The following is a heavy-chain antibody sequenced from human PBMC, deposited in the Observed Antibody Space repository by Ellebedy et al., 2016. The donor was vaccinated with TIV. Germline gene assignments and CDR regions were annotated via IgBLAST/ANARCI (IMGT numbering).Heavy chain of an antibody. Sequence: YYRSKWYAVSVKSRITINPDTSKNQFSLKLSSVTAADTAVYYCARERSSWYSPVYYYYGMDVWGQGTTVTVSS. CDR2: YYRSKWY. CDR3: ARERSSWYSPVYYYYGMDV. D-gene: IGHD6-13*01. V-gene: IGHV6-1*01. J-gene: IGHJ6*02.